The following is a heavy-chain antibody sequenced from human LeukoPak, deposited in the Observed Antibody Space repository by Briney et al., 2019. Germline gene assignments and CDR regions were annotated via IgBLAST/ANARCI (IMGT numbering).Heavy chain of an antibody. CDR2: ISSSSSYI. V-gene: IGHV3-21*01. D-gene: IGHD3-3*01. Sequence: PGGSLRLSCAASGFTFSSYSMNWVRQAPGKGLEWVSSISSSSSYIYYADSVKGRFTISRGNAKNSLYLQMNSLRAEDTAVYYCAREATYYDFWSGYYRSSYFDYWGQGTLVTVSS. J-gene: IGHJ4*02. CDR1: GFTFSSYS. CDR3: AREATYYDFWSGYYRSSYFDY.